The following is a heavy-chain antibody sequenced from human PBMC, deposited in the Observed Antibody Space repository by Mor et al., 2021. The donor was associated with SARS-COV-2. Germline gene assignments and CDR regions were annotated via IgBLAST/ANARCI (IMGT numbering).Heavy chain of an antibody. Sequence: YYSGSTYYNPSLKSRVTISVDTSKNQFSLKLSSVTAADTAVYYCARFTLPRYNWNDHFDYWGQGTLVTVSS. D-gene: IGHD1-1*01. CDR2: YYSGST. V-gene: IGHV4-39*01. J-gene: IGHJ4*02. CDR3: ARFTLPRYNWNDHFDY.